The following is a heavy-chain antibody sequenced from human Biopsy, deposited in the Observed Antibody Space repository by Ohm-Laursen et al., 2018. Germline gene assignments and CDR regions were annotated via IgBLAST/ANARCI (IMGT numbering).Heavy chain of an antibody. J-gene: IGHJ4*02. CDR3: AKDSGGSPLGELFH. CDR2: ISWDSGRI. D-gene: IGHD3-16*01. Sequence: SLRLSCTASGFTFTTTWMTWVRQAPGKGLEWVSGISWDSGRIDYADSVKGRFTISRDNAKNSLYLQMNSLRAEDTALYYCAKDSGGSPLGELFHWGQGNLVTVPS. CDR1: GFTFTTTW. V-gene: IGHV3-9*01.